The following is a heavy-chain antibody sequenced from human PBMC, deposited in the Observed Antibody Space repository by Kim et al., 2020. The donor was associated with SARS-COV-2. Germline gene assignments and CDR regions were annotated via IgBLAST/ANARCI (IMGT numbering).Heavy chain of an antibody. V-gene: IGHV4-4*07. CDR3: ARDLGATSDY. J-gene: IGHJ4*02. Sequence: STTYNPSLKSRVTMSVDTSKNQFSLKLSSVTAADTAVYYCARDLGATSDYWGQGTLVTVSS. CDR2: ST. D-gene: IGHD1-26*01.